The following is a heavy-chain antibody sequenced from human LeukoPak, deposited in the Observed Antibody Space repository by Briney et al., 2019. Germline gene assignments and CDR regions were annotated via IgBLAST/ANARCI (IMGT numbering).Heavy chain of an antibody. V-gene: IGHV3-48*03. Sequence: GGSLRLSCAASAFTFSSYEMNWVRQAPGKGLEWVSYISISGSTIYYADSVKGRFTISSDNAKNSLYLQMSSLRAEDTAVYYCARAFGELSWFDPWGQGTLVTVSS. CDR2: ISISGSTI. J-gene: IGHJ5*02. D-gene: IGHD3-10*01. CDR1: AFTFSSYE. CDR3: ARAFGELSWFDP.